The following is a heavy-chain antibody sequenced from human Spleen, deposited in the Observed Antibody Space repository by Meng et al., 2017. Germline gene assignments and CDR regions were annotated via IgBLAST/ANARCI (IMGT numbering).Heavy chain of an antibody. CDR1: GYTFTGYY. CDR2: INPNSGDT. J-gene: IGHJ5*02. D-gene: IGHD3-16*01. CDR3: ARDRSDYGNWFDP. Sequence: VQRVRSGAEVKKPGASVKVSCKASGYTFTGYYMHWVRQAPGQGLEWMGRINPNSGDTNYAQKFQGRVTMTKDTSISTAYMELSSLRSDDTAVYYCARDRSDYGNWFDPWGQGTLVTVSS. V-gene: IGHV1-2*06.